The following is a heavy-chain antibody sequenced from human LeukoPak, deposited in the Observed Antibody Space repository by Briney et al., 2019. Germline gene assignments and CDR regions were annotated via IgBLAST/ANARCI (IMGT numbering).Heavy chain of an antibody. Sequence: ASVKVSCKASGYTFTGYGISWVRQAPGQGLEWMGWISVYNGNTNYVQKFQGRVTMTTDTSTSTVYMELRSLKSDDTAVYYCARIRGITIFGVLGADNHGLDVWGQGTTVTVSS. CDR2: ISVYNGNT. D-gene: IGHD3-3*01. V-gene: IGHV1-18*01. CDR3: ARIRGITIFGVLGADNHGLDV. CDR1: GYTFTGYG. J-gene: IGHJ6*02.